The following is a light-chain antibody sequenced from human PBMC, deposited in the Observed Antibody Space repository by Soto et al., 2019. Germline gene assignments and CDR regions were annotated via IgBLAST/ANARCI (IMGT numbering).Light chain of an antibody. J-gene: IGKJ1*01. Sequence: IVLAPSPATLSLAPEERATLSCRASQSISSYLAWYQQTPGQAPRLLIYEASNRATGIPARFSGSGSGTDFTLTISSLEPEDFAVYYCQQRSNRPQTFGQGTKVDIK. V-gene: IGKV3-11*01. CDR3: QQRSNRPQT. CDR1: QSISSY. CDR2: EAS.